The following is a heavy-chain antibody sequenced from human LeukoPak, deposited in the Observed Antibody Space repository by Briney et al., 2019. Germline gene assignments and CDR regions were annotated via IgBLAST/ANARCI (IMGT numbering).Heavy chain of an antibody. D-gene: IGHD6-19*01. CDR2: IYYSGST. Sequence: SETLSLTCTVSGGSISSYYWSWIRQPPGKGLEWIGYIYYSGSTNYNPSLKSRVTISVDTSKNQFSLKLSSVTAADTAVYYCARVAVAGTADYWGQGTLVTVSS. CDR1: GGSISSYY. J-gene: IGHJ4*02. CDR3: ARVAVAGTADY. V-gene: IGHV4-59*01.